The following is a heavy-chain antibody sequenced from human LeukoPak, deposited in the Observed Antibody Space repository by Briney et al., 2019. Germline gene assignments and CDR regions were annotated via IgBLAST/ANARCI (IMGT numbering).Heavy chain of an antibody. J-gene: IGHJ2*01. Sequence: ASVKVSCKASGYTFTGYYIHWGRQAPGQGLEWMGWINPNSGGTNYAQNFQGRVTMTRDTSISTAYMEPSGLRSDDTAIYYCARDPSGDHVFWYFDLWGRGTLVTVSS. V-gene: IGHV1-2*02. D-gene: IGHD4-17*01. CDR2: INPNSGGT. CDR1: GYTFTGYY. CDR3: ARDPSGDHVFWYFDL.